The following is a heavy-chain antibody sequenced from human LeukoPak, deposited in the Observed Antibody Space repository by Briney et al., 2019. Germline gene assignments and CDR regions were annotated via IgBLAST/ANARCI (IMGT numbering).Heavy chain of an antibody. V-gene: IGHV4-59*08. CDR1: GGSINISY. D-gene: IGHD3-9*01. CDR3: ARSGIFSGYDAFDV. J-gene: IGHJ3*01. Sequence: SETLSLTCAVSGGSINISYWSWIRQPPGKGLEWLGYIYHKGSTKYNPSLKSRVTVSVDTSKNQFSLRVTSVTAADTAVYYCARSGIFSGYDAFDVWGQGTMVPVSS. CDR2: IYHKGST.